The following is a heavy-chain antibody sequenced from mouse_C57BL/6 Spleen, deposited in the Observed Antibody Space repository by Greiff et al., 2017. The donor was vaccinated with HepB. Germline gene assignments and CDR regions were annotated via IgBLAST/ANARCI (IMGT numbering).Heavy chain of an antibody. D-gene: IGHD1-1*01. J-gene: IGHJ2*01. CDR3: ARVPSSYYFDY. CDR2: IYPGDGDT. CDR1: GYAFSSSW. V-gene: IGHV1-82*01. Sequence: QVQLQQSGPELVKPGASVKISCKASGYAFSSSWMNWVKQRPGKGLEWIGRIYPGDGDTNYNGKFKGKATLTADKSSSTAYMQLSSLTSEDSAVYFCARVPSSYYFDYWGQGTTLTVSS.